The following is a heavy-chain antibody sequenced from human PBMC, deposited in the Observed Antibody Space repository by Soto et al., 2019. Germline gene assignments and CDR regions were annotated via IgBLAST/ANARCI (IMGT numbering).Heavy chain of an antibody. J-gene: IGHJ4*02. CDR3: ARHGRYYDSSGYYRRGFDY. D-gene: IGHD3-22*01. Sequence: SETLSLTCTVSGGSISSSSYYWGWIRQPPGKGLEWIGSIYYSGSTYYNPSLKSRVTISVDTSKNQFSLKLSSVTAADTAVYYCARHGRYYDSSGYYRRGFDYWGQGTLVT. CDR2: IYYSGST. V-gene: IGHV4-39*01. CDR1: GGSISSSSYY.